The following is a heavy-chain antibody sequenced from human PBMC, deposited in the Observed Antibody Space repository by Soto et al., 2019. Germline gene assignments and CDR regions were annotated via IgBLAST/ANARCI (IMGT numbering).Heavy chain of an antibody. Sequence: GGSLRLSCAASGFTFSSYAMSWVRQAPGKGLEWVSAISGSGGSTYYADSVKGRFTISRDNSKNTLYLQMNSLRAEDTAVYYCATRHYDFWSGSSLYGMDVWGQGTTVTVSS. V-gene: IGHV3-23*01. D-gene: IGHD3-3*01. CDR3: ATRHYDFWSGSSLYGMDV. J-gene: IGHJ6*02. CDR1: GFTFSSYA. CDR2: ISGSGGST.